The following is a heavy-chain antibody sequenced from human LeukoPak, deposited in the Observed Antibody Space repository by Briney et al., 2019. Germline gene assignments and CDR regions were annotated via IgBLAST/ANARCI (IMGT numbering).Heavy chain of an antibody. Sequence: GGSLRPSCAASGFTVSTNYMTWVRQAPGKGLEWVSVIYSGGTTYYADSVKGRFTISRNNSKNTVYLQMNSLRADDTAVYYCVRDLTWGQGALVTVSS. V-gene: IGHV3-53*01. CDR1: GFTVSTNY. CDR3: VRDLT. CDR2: IYSGGTT. J-gene: IGHJ5*02.